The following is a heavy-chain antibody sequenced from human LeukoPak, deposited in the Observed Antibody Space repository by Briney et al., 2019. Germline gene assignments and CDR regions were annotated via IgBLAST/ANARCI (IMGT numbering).Heavy chain of an antibody. CDR2: IWYDGSNK. V-gene: IGHV3-33*06. CDR1: GFTFSSYG. D-gene: IGHD6-13*01. Sequence: QAGGSLRVSCAASGFTFSSYGMHWVRQAPGKGLEWVAVIWYDGSNKYYADSVKGRFTISRDNSKNTLYLQMNSLRAEDTAVYYCAKDLYIAAAGSHLDYWGQGTLVTVSS. J-gene: IGHJ4*02. CDR3: AKDLYIAAAGSHLDY.